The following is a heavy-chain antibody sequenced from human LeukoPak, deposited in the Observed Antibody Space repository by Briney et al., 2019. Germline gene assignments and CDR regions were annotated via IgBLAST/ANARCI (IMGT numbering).Heavy chain of an antibody. CDR2: ISYDGSNK. Sequence: GRSLRLSCAASGFTFSSYGMHWVRQAPGKGLEWVAVISYDGSNKYYADSVKGRFTISRDNSKNTLYLQMNSLRAEDTAVYYCAKDQDSGSYRGAFDIWGQGTMVTVSS. D-gene: IGHD1-26*01. CDR3: AKDQDSGSYRGAFDI. J-gene: IGHJ3*02. CDR1: GFTFSSYG. V-gene: IGHV3-30*18.